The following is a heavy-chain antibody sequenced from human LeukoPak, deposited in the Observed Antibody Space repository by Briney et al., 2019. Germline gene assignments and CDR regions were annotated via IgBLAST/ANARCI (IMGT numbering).Heavy chain of an antibody. D-gene: IGHD3-22*01. V-gene: IGHV4-61*01. J-gene: IGHJ4*02. Sequence: SETLSLTCAVSGGSISSSNWWSWIRQPPGKGLEWIGYIYYSGSTNYNPSLKSRVTISVDTSKNQFSLKLSSVTAADTAVYYCARGGRGWNSSGYFDYWGQGTLVTVSS. CDR2: IYYSGST. CDR3: ARGGRGWNSSGYFDY. CDR1: GGSISSSNW.